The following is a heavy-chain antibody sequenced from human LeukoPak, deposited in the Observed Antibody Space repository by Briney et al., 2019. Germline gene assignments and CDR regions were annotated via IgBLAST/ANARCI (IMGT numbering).Heavy chain of an antibody. V-gene: IGHV5-10-1*01. Sequence: GGSLQISCQCSGSSFINYWISWVRQLPGKGLEGMGRIDPSDSYTNYSPSFQGHVTISADKSISTAYLQWNRLKASDPAIYSCAREEHSGRYSVYWGQGTLVTVSS. CDR2: IDPSDSYT. J-gene: IGHJ4*02. CDR3: AREEHSGRYSVY. CDR1: GSSFINYW. D-gene: IGHD1-26*01.